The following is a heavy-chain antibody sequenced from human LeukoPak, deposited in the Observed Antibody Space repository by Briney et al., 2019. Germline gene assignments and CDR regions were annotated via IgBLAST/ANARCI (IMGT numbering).Heavy chain of an antibody. CDR3: ARIDGYSSGLTYFDY. V-gene: IGHV4-4*02. Sequence: SETLSLTCAVSGGSISSSNWWSWVRQPPGKGLEWIGEIYHSGSTNYNPSLKSRDTISVDKSKNQFSLKLSSVTAADTAVYYCARIDGYSSGLTYFDYWGQGTLVTVSS. D-gene: IGHD6-19*01. CDR1: GGSISSSNW. J-gene: IGHJ4*02. CDR2: IYHSGST.